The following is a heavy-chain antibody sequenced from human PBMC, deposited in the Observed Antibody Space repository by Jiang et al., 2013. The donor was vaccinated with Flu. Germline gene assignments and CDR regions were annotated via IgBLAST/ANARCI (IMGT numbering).Heavy chain of an antibody. J-gene: IGHJ4*02. D-gene: IGHD2-15*01. CDR2: IYHSGST. CDR1: GGSISSSNW. CDR3: AREDWGGYCSGGSCYLD. Sequence: GSGLVKPSGTLSLTCAVSGGSISSSNWWSWVRQPPGKGLEWIGEIYHSGSTNYNPSLKSRVTISVDKSKNQFSLKLSSVTAADTAVYYCAREDWGGYCSGGSCYLDWGQGTLVTVSS. V-gene: IGHV4-4*02.